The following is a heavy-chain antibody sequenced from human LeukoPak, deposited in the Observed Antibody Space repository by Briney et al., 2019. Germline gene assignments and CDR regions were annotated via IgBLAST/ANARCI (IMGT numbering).Heavy chain of an antibody. V-gene: IGHV3-48*04. CDR1: GFSFSSYS. CDR3: AKDIYGSGIGPHYYYYGMDV. J-gene: IGHJ6*02. Sequence: GGSLRLSCAASGFSFSSYSMNWVRQAPGKGLEWVSYISHTGSTMSYADSVKGRFTISRDNARNSLYLQMNSLRAEDTALYYCAKDIYGSGIGPHYYYYGMDVWGQGTTVTVSS. CDR2: ISHTGSTM. D-gene: IGHD3-10*01.